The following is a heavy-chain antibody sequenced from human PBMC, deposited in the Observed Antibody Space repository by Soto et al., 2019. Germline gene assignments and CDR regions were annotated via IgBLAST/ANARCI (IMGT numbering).Heavy chain of an antibody. J-gene: IGHJ5*02. CDR3: ARDSNSGFDP. V-gene: IGHV4-30-2*01. CDR1: GGSISTAPFS. CDR2: IYRSETT. Sequence: QLQLQESGSGLVMPSQTLSLTCAVSGGSISTAPFSWSWIRQPPGKGLEWIGYIYRSETTSYNPSLXXRVTISADRSKNQFSLKLNSVTAADTAVYYCARDSNSGFDPWGQGTLVTVSS. D-gene: IGHD5-12*01.